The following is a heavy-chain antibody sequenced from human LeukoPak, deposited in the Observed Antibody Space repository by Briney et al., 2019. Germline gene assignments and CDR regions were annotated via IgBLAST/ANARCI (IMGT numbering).Heavy chain of an antibody. J-gene: IGHJ6*03. D-gene: IGHD2-15*01. CDR1: GYTFTSYD. Sequence: ASVKVSCKASGYTFTSYDINWVRQATGQGLEWMGWMNPNSGNTGYAQKFQGRVTMTRNTSISTAYMELSSLRSEDTAVYYCARRGYCSGGSCFIDYYYYYMDVWGKGTTVSVSS. CDR3: ARRGYCSGGSCFIDYYYYYMDV. V-gene: IGHV1-8*01. CDR2: MNPNSGNT.